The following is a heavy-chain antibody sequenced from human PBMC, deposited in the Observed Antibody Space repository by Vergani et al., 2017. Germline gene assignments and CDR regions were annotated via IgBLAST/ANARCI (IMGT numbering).Heavy chain of an antibody. V-gene: IGHV3-33*08. Sequence: QVQLVESGGGVVQPGRSLRLSCAASGFTFSSYGMHWVRQAPGKGLEWVAVIWYDGSNKYYADSVKGRFTISRDNSKNTLYLQMNSLRAEDTAVYYCARRSSSYYYYYGMDVWGQGTTVTVSS. D-gene: IGHD6-13*01. CDR1: GFTFSSYG. CDR3: ARRSSSYYYYYGMDV. CDR2: IWYDGSNK. J-gene: IGHJ6*02.